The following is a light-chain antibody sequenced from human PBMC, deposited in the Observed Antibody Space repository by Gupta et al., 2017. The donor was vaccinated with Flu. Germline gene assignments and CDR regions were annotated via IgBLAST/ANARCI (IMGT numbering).Light chain of an antibody. CDR3: QQSDSTPQT. Sequence: DIQMTQSPSSLSASVGDRVAITCRASQSVSNYLNWYQEKPGKAPRLLIYAASSLQSGVPSRFSGSGSGTDFTLTISRLQLEDFATYYCQQSDSTPQTFGQGTKVEIK. J-gene: IGKJ1*01. CDR1: QSVSNY. CDR2: AAS. V-gene: IGKV1-39*01.